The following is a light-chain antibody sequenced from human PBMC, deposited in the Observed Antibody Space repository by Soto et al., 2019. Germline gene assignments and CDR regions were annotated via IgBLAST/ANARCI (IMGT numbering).Light chain of an antibody. CDR3: QKYASPPFT. CDR1: QIVRGSY. Sequence: EILLTQSPGTLSLSPGERATLSCRASQIVRGSYLGWYQQIPGQAPRLLMYGASSRATGVPDRFSGSGFGTDLTLIISRLEPEDFAVYYWQKYASPPFTFGQGTRLEIK. CDR2: GAS. V-gene: IGKV3-20*01. J-gene: IGKJ5*01.